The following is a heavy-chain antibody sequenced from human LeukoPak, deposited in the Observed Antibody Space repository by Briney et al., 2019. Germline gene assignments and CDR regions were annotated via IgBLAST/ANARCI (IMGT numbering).Heavy chain of an antibody. Sequence: ASVKVSCKASGYTFTSYDINWVRQATGQGLEWMGWMNPNSGNTGYAQKFQGRVTMTRNTSISTAYMELSSLRSEDTAVHYCARPSDGWFGEQFGGMDVWGQGTTVTVSS. J-gene: IGHJ6*02. CDR1: GYTFTSYD. V-gene: IGHV1-8*01. D-gene: IGHD3-10*01. CDR3: ARPSDGWFGEQFGGMDV. CDR2: MNPNSGNT.